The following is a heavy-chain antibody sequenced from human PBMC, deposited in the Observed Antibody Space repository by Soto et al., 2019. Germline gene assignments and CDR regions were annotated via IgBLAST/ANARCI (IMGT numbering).Heavy chain of an antibody. CDR1: GFTFDDYT. Sequence: GGSLRLSCAASGFTFDDYTMHWVRQAPGKGLEWVSLISWDGGSTYYADSVKGRFTISRDNSKNSLYLQMNSLRTEDTALYYCAKDSPPYSSSWSPWFDPWGQGTLVTVS. D-gene: IGHD6-13*01. V-gene: IGHV3-43*01. CDR3: AKDSPPYSSSWSPWFDP. CDR2: ISWDGGST. J-gene: IGHJ5*02.